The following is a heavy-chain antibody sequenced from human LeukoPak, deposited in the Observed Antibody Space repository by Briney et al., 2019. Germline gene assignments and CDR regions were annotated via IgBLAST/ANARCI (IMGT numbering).Heavy chain of an antibody. J-gene: IGHJ3*02. Sequence: AETLCLSCTVSDFSISSGYYWGGIRDPPGEGLSWIGISDYSGNTYYTASVKGRVAISVDTAKNQFYLKLSCVTAADTAVYYCARDRASRRAFDIWGQGTTVTVSS. CDR2: SDYSGNT. V-gene: IGHV4-38-2*02. D-gene: IGHD1-26*01. CDR3: ARDRASRRAFDI. CDR1: DFSISSGYY.